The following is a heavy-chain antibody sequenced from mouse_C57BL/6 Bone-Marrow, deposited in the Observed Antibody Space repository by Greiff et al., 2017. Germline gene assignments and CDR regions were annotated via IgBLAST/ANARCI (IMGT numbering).Heavy chain of an antibody. V-gene: IGHV1-15*01. Sequence: LQESGAELVRPGASVTLSCKASGYTFTDYEMHWVKQTPVHGLEWIGAIDPETGGTAYNQKFKDKAILTADKSSSTAYMELRSLTSEDSAVYYCTGTWGYFDVWGTGTTVTVSS. D-gene: IGHD4-1*01. CDR2: IDPETGGT. J-gene: IGHJ1*03. CDR3: TGTWGYFDV. CDR1: GYTFTDYE.